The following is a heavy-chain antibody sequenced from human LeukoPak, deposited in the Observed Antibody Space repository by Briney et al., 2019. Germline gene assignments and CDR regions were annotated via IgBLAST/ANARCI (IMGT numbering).Heavy chain of an antibody. J-gene: IGHJ6*03. D-gene: IGHD6-13*01. CDR3: ARGVAAATEAPLPYYYYYMDV. CDR2: INPNSGGT. CDR1: GYTFTGYY. Sequence: ASVKVSCKASGYTFTGYYMHWVRQAPGQGLEWMGWINPNSGGTNYAQKLQGRVTMTTDTSTSTAYMELRSLRSDDTAVYYCARGVAAATEAPLPYYYYYMDVWGKGTTVTVSS. V-gene: IGHV1-2*02.